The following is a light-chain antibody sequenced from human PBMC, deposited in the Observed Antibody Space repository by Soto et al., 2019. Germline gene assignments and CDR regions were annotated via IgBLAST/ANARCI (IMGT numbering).Light chain of an antibody. V-gene: IGLV2-14*01. CDR2: DVS. J-gene: IGLJ1*01. Sequence: QSALTQPASVSGSPGQSITTSCTGTSSDVGGYNYVSWYQQHPGKAPKLMIYDVSNRPSGVSNRFSGSKSGNTASLTISGLQAEDEADYYCSSYTSSSTVFGTGTKVTVL. CDR1: SSDVGGYNY. CDR3: SSYTSSSTV.